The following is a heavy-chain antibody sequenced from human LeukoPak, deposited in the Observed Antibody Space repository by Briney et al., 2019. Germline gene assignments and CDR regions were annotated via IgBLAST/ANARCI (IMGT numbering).Heavy chain of an antibody. CDR2: IWYDGSNK. CDR3: ARGVSAGWDYYYMDV. D-gene: IGHD3-16*01. Sequence: PGGSLRFSCAASGFTFSSYGMHWVRQTPGKGMEWVAVIWYDGSNKYYADSVKGRFTISRDNSKNTLYLQMNSLRAEDTAVYYCARGVSAGWDYYYMDVWGKGTTVTVSS. CDR1: GFTFSSYG. V-gene: IGHV3-33*01. J-gene: IGHJ6*03.